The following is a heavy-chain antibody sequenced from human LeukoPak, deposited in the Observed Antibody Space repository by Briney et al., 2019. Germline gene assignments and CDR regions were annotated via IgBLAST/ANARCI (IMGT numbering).Heavy chain of an antibody. CDR3: ARGGSGWYTYNWFDP. CDR2: IIPIFCTA. Sequence: SVKLSCKASGGTFSSYAISWVRQAPGQGLEWMGRIIPIFCTANYPQKFQGRVTITTDESTSTAYMELSSLRSEDTAVYYCARGGSGWYTYNWFDPWGQGTLVTVSS. J-gene: IGHJ5*02. V-gene: IGHV1-69*05. D-gene: IGHD6-19*01. CDR1: GGTFSSYA.